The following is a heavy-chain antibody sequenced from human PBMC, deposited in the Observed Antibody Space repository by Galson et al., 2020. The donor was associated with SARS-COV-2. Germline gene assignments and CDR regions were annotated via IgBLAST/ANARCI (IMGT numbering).Heavy chain of an antibody. D-gene: IGHD6-19*01. V-gene: IGHV3-23*01. CDR2: ISGSGGST. CDR3: AKASGGSGWYH. CDR1: GFTFSSYA. Sequence: TGGSLRLSCAASGFTFSSYAMSWVRQAPGKGLEWVSAISGSGGSTYYADCVKGRFTISRDNSKNTLYLQMNSLRAEDTAVYYCAKASGGSGWYHWGQGTLVTVSS. J-gene: IGHJ5*02.